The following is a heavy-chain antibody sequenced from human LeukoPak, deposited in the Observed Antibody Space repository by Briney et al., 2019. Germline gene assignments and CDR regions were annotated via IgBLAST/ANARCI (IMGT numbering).Heavy chain of an antibody. J-gene: IGHJ4*02. Sequence: ASVKLCCKASGYTFTSYDINWVRQATGQGLEWTGWMNLNSGNTGYAQKCQGRVTMTRNTSISTAYMELSSLRSEDTAVYYCARGPIAAAGPPDEDYYFDYWGQGTLVTVSS. CDR2: MNLNSGNT. CDR3: ARGPIAAAGPPDEDYYFDY. V-gene: IGHV1-8*01. CDR1: GYTFTSYD. D-gene: IGHD6-13*01.